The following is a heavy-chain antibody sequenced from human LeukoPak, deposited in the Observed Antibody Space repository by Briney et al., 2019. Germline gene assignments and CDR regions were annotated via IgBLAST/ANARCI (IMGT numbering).Heavy chain of an antibody. Sequence: SETLSLTCAVYGASFSAYYWTWIRQPPGKGLEGIGEINHRGSTNYNPSLKSRLTISVDTSNNQLSLKLSSVTAADSAVYFCVRRPRDSSGYDFSYYFDYWGQGTLVTVSS. V-gene: IGHV4-34*01. D-gene: IGHD3-22*01. CDR1: GASFSAYY. J-gene: IGHJ4*02. CDR2: INHRGST. CDR3: VRRPRDSSGYDFSYYFDY.